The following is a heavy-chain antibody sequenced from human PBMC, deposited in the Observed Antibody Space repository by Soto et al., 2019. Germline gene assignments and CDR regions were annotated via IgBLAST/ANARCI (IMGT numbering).Heavy chain of an antibody. J-gene: IGHJ6*02. V-gene: IGHV5-51*01. D-gene: IGHD6-19*01. CDR1: GYSFTSYW. CDR3: ALAVAGGYYYYGMDV. CDR2: IYPGDSDT. Sequence: GESLKISCKGSGYSFTSYWIGWVRQMPGKGLEWMGIIYPGDSDTRYSPSFQGQVTISADKSISTAYLQWSSLKASDTAMYYCALAVAGGYYYYGMDVWGQGTTVTVSS.